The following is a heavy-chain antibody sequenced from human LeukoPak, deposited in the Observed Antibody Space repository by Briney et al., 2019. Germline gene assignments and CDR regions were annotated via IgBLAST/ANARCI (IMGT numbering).Heavy chain of an antibody. CDR3: AKDSGQLGPDY. V-gene: IGHV3-23*01. J-gene: IGHJ4*02. Sequence: GRFTISRDKSKNTLYLQMNSLRAEDTAVYYCAKDSGQLGPDYWGQGTLVTVSS. D-gene: IGHD7-27*01.